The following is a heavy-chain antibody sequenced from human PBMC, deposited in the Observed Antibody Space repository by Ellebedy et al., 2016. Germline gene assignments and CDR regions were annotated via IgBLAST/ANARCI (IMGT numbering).Heavy chain of an antibody. Sequence: ASVKVSCXASGYTFTSYYMHWVRQAPGQGLEWLGIINPSGGSTSYAQKFQGRVTITADESTSTAYMELSSLRSEDTAVYYCARDLGDYSGAYYYYYYMDVWGKGTTVTVSS. CDR1: GYTFTSYY. CDR2: INPSGGST. V-gene: IGHV1-46*01. D-gene: IGHD4-11*01. J-gene: IGHJ6*03. CDR3: ARDLGDYSGAYYYYYYMDV.